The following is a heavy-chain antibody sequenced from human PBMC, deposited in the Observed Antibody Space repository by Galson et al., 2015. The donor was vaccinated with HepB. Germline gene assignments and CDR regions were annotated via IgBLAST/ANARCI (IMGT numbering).Heavy chain of an antibody. Sequence: SLRLSCAASGFPFSDYAMHWVRQAPGKGLEWVAVIWFDGSEMYYGDFVKGRFTISRDNSKNTPYLQVNSLRAEDTAVYYCARESPRRGGICEGAFCKGVDVWGQGTTVTVSS. CDR1: GFPFSDYA. D-gene: IGHD2-15*01. V-gene: IGHV3-33*08. J-gene: IGHJ6*02. CDR2: IWFDGSEM. CDR3: ARESPRRGGICEGAFCKGVDV.